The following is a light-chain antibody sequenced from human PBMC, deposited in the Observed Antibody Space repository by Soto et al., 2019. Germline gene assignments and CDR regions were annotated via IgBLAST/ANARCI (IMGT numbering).Light chain of an antibody. CDR1: QSVRNN. J-gene: IGKJ2*01. V-gene: IGKV3-15*01. CDR3: QQYDSYMYA. Sequence: EIVMSQSRSSLSVSPLERSTLSGRASQSVRNNLAWYQQRPGQAPRLLIYGASTRASGIPARFTGGGSGTDFTLTITSLQSEDFAVYYCQQYDSYMYAFGQGTKVDIK. CDR2: GAS.